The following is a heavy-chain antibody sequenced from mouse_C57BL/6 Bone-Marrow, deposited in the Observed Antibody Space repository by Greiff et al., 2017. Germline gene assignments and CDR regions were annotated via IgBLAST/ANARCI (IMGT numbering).Heavy chain of an antibody. CDR3: AREGIYYYGSWYFDV. Sequence: EVQVVESGGGLVKPGGSLKLSCAASGFTFSSYAMSWVRQTPEKRLEWVATISDGGSYTYYPDNVKGRFTISRDHAKNNLYLQRSHLKSEDTAMYYCAREGIYYYGSWYFDVWGTGTTVTVSS. V-gene: IGHV5-4*01. CDR2: ISDGGSYT. CDR1: GFTFSSYA. J-gene: IGHJ1*03. D-gene: IGHD1-1*01.